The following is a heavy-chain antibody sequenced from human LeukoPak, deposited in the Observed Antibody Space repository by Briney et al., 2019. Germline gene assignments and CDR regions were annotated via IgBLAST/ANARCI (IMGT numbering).Heavy chain of an antibody. CDR2: MNPNSGNT. V-gene: IGHV1-8*01. J-gene: IGHJ6*03. CDR1: GYTFTSYD. D-gene: IGHD3-3*01. CDR3: ARGHYYDFWSGYWAPYYYYYMDV. Sequence: ASVKVSCKASGYTFTSYDINWVRQATGQGLEWMGWMNPNSGNTGYAQKFQGRVTMTRNTSISTAYMELSSLRSEDTAVYYCARGHYYDFWSGYWAPYYYYYMDVWGKGTTVTVSS.